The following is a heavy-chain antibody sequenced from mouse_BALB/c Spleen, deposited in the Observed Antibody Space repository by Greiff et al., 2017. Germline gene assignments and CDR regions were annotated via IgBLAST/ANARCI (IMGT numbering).Heavy chain of an antibody. CDR3: ARNGTTVVATNYYYAMDY. Sequence: QVQLQQSGPGLVQPSQSLSITCTVSGFSLTSYGVHWVRQSPGKGLEWLGVIWSGGSTDYNAAFISRLSISKDNSKSQVFFKMNSLQANDTAIYYCARNGTTVVATNYYYAMDYWGQGTSVTVSS. CDR2: IWSGGST. V-gene: IGHV2-2*02. D-gene: IGHD1-1*01. J-gene: IGHJ4*01. CDR1: GFSLTSYG.